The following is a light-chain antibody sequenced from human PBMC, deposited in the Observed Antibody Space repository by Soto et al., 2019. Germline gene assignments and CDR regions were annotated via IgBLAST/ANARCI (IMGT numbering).Light chain of an antibody. J-gene: IGKJ5*01. CDR2: DAS. CDR3: QQRSDWPIT. CDR1: QSVRSY. V-gene: IGKV3-11*01. Sequence: EIVLTQSPATLSLSAGERATLSCRASQSVRSYLAWFQQRPGQAPRLLIYDASKRATGIPGRSSVSGSGTDFTLTISSLEPADFAVYYCQQRSDWPITFGQGTRLEIK.